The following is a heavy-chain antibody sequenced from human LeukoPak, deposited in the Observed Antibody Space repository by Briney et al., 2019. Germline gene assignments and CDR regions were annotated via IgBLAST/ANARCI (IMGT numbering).Heavy chain of an antibody. J-gene: IGHJ4*02. CDR2: INHSGST. Sequence: SETLSLTCAVYGGSSSGYYWSWIRQPPGKGLEWIGEINHSGSTNYNPSLKSRVTISVDTSKNQFSLKLSSVTAADTAVYYCARRGVRKPLDYWGQGTLVTVSS. D-gene: IGHD3-10*01. V-gene: IGHV4-34*01. CDR3: ARRGVRKPLDY. CDR1: GGSSSGYY.